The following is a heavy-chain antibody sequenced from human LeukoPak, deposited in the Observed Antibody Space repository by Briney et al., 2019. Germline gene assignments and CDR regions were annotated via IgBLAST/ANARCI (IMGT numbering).Heavy chain of an antibody. CDR2: ISGSGGST. CDR3: AKFQLQLWFQPIHYYYGMDV. CDR1: GFTFSSYA. J-gene: IGHJ6*02. V-gene: IGHV3-23*01. Sequence: GGSLRLSCAASGFTFSSYAMSWVRQAPGKGLEWVSAISGSGGSTYYADSVKGRFTISRDNSKNTLYLQMNSLRAEDTAVYYCAKFQLQLWFQPIHYYYGMDVWGQGTTVTVSS. D-gene: IGHD5-18*01.